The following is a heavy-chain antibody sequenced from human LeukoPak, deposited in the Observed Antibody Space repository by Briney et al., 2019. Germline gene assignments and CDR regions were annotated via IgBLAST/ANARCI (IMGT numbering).Heavy chain of an antibody. J-gene: IGHJ5*02. D-gene: IGHD3-10*01. CDR1: GGSFSGYY. CDR2: INHSGST. Sequence: SETLSLTCAVYGGSFSGYYWSWIRQPPGKGLEWIGEINHSGSTNYNPSLKSRVTISVDTSKNQFSLNLSSVTAADTAVYYCATSGKNKWFDPWGQGTLVTVSS. V-gene: IGHV4-34*01. CDR3: ATSGKNKWFDP.